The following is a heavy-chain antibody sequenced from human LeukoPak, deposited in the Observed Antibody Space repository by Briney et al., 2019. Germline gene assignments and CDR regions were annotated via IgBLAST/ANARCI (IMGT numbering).Heavy chain of an antibody. CDR3: ARIAVAGFFDC. Sequence: GGSLRPSCAASGFTFSSYSMNWVRQAPGKGLEWVSSISSSSSYIYYADSVKGRLTISRDNAKNSLYLQMNSLRAEDTAVYYCARIAVAGFFDCWGQGTLVTVSS. D-gene: IGHD6-19*01. V-gene: IGHV3-21*01. CDR1: GFTFSSYS. CDR2: ISSSSSYI. J-gene: IGHJ4*02.